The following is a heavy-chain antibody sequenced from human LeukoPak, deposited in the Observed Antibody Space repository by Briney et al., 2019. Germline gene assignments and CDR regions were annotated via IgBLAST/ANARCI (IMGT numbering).Heavy chain of an antibody. V-gene: IGHV3-30*04. J-gene: IGHJ4*02. Sequence: GGSLRLSCAASGFTFSGNAMHWVRQAPGEGLECVAAISYEGSNKYYSDSVKGRFTISRDNSKNTLYLQMSSLSPEDTAVYYCVRGGDYYGSDPFYFDYWGQGTLVTVSS. CDR2: ISYEGSNK. CDR1: GFTFSGNA. CDR3: VRGGDYYGSDPFYFDY. D-gene: IGHD3-10*01.